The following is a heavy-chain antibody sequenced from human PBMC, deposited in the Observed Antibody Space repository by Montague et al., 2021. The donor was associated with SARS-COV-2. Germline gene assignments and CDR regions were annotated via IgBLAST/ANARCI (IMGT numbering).Heavy chain of an antibody. CDR1: GGSFSGYY. D-gene: IGHD3-10*01. V-gene: IGHV4-34*01. CDR2: INHSGST. CDR3: ARGRRILLWFGELLSGGDYYGMDV. J-gene: IGHJ6*02. Sequence: SETLSLTCAVHGGSFSGYYWSWIRQPPGKGLEWIGEINHSGSTNYNPSLKSRVTISVDTSKNQFSLKLSSVTAADTAVYYCARGRRILLWFGELLSGGDYYGMDVWGQGTTVTVSS.